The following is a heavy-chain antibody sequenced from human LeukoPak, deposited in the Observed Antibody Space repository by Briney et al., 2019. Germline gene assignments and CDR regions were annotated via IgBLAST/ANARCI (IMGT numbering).Heavy chain of an antibody. CDR1: GFTFSDYY. Sequence: GGSLRLSCAASGFTFSDYYMSWIRQAPGKGLEWVSYISSSSSYTNYADSVKGRFTISRDNAKNSLYLQMNSLRAEDTAVNYCARDGYSSSWYWFDYWGQGTLVTVSS. CDR3: ARDGYSSSWYWFDY. D-gene: IGHD6-13*01. CDR2: ISSSSSYT. V-gene: IGHV3-11*06. J-gene: IGHJ4*02.